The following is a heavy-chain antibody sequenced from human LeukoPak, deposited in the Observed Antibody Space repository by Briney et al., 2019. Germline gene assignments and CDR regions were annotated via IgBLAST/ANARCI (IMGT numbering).Heavy chain of an antibody. J-gene: IGHJ3*02. CDR3: TTRDNYDTSSYYFIDTFDI. CDR2: IKSKTDGGTT. V-gene: IGHV3-15*01. Sequence: GGSLRLSCAASGFTFSNSWRSWVRQAPGKGLEWVGRIKSKTDGGTTDYAAPVNGRFTISRDDSKNTLYLQMNSLKTEDTAVYFCTTRDNYDTSSYYFIDTFDIWGQGTMVTVSS. D-gene: IGHD3-22*01. CDR1: GFTFSNSW.